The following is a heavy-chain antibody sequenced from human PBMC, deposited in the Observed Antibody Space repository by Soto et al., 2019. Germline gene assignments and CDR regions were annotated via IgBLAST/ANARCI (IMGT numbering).Heavy chain of an antibody. Sequence: GGSLRLSCAASGFTFSSYAMHWVRQAPGKGLEWVAVISYDGSNKYYADSVKGRFTISRDNSKNTLYLQMNSLRAEDTAVYYCTTDRYYDFWSGYSPDAFDIWGQGTMVTVSS. D-gene: IGHD3-3*01. V-gene: IGHV3-30-3*01. CDR2: ISYDGSNK. CDR1: GFTFSSYA. CDR3: TTDRYYDFWSGYSPDAFDI. J-gene: IGHJ3*02.